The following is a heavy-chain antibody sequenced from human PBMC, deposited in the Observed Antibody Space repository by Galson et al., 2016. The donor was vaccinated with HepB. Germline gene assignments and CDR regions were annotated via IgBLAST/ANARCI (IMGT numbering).Heavy chain of an antibody. CDR2: TNSDGSST. D-gene: IGHD5-12*01. J-gene: IGHJ6*02. V-gene: IGHV3-74*01. Sequence: SLRLSCAASGFTFSTYRMHWVRQVPGEGLAWLSLTNSDGSSTTYADSVKGRFTISRDNARDTLYLQMNSLRAEDTAVYYCTRDLGYSDFDFWGVYAMDVWGQGTTVTVSS. CDR1: GFTFSTYR. CDR3: TRDLGYSDFDFWGVYAMDV.